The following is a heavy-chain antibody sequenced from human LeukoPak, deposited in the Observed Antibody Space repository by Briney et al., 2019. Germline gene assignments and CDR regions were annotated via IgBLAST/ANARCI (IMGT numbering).Heavy chain of an antibody. CDR3: AKGGPLAYCGGDCFHFDY. CDR2: IRYDGTKQ. CDR1: GFTFSNHG. J-gene: IGHJ4*02. Sequence: GGSLRLSCAASGFTFSNHGMQWVRQAPGKGLEWVAFIRYDGTKQFYADSVKGRCTISRDNSKNTLYLQMNSLRAEDTAVYYCAKGGPLAYCGGDCFHFDYWGQGTLVTVSS. D-gene: IGHD2-21*01. V-gene: IGHV3-30*02.